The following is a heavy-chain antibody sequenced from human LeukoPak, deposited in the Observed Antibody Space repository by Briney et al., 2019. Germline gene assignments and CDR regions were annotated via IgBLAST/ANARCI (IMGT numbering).Heavy chain of an antibody. J-gene: IGHJ4*02. Sequence: TGGSLRLSCAASGFTFSNAWMTWVRQAPGKGLEWVTIINEAGSLKYYVDSVKGRFTISRDNTKNSLYLQMSTLRVGDTAVYYCARVGKNGWDFDHWGQGTLVTVSS. D-gene: IGHD6-19*01. CDR3: ARVGKNGWDFDH. CDR1: GFTFSNAW. CDR2: INEAGSLK. V-gene: IGHV3-7*01.